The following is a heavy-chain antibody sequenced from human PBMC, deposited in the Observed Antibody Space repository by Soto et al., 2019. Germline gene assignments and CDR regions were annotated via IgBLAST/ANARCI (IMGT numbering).Heavy chain of an antibody. V-gene: IGHV4-4*02. CDR3: ASSKSGGSYYFDY. Sequence: QVQLQESGPGLVKPSGTLPLTCAVSGGSISSTDWWSWVRQPPGKGLEWIGEIYHGGSTNYNPFLKSRVTISVDRSKNQFSLKLTSVTAADTAVYYCASSKSGGSYYFDYWGQGTLVTVSS. CDR2: IYHGGST. D-gene: IGHD1-26*01. CDR1: GGSISSTDW. J-gene: IGHJ4*02.